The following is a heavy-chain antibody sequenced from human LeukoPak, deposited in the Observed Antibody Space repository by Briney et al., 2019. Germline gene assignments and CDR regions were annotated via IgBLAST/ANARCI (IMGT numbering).Heavy chain of an antibody. CDR2: ISSSSSYI. D-gene: IGHD3-3*01. Sequence: GGSLKLSCAASGFTFSSYSMNWVRQAPGKELEWVSSISSSSSYIYYADSVKGRFTISRDNAKNSLYLQMNSLRAEDTAVYYCARRDTIFGVANWFDPWGQGTLVTVSS. V-gene: IGHV3-21*01. CDR1: GFTFSSYS. CDR3: ARRDTIFGVANWFDP. J-gene: IGHJ5*02.